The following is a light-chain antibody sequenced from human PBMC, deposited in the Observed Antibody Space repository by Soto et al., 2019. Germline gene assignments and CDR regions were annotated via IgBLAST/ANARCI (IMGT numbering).Light chain of an antibody. CDR3: QQRSNWPSIT. CDR2: DAS. CDR1: QSVSSY. Sequence: EGVLSHSPATLSLSPRERATLSCRASQSVSSYLAWYQQKPGQAPRLLIYDASNRATGIPARFSGSGSGTDFTLTINSLEPEDFAVYYCQQRSNWPSITFGQGRRLEVK. V-gene: IGKV3-11*01. J-gene: IGKJ5*01.